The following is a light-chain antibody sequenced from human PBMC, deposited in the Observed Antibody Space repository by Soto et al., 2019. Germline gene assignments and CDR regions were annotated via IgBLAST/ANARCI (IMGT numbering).Light chain of an antibody. CDR1: SSDVGGSNF. V-gene: IGLV2-14*03. CDR3: VSYTSSTTYV. Sequence: QSALTQPASVSDSPGQSITISCTGTSSDVGGSNFISWYQQHPGKPPKLIIYDVANRPSGVSNRFSGSKSGSTASLIISRLQTEDDADYYCVSYTSSTTYVFGTGTKVTVL. CDR2: DVA. J-gene: IGLJ1*01.